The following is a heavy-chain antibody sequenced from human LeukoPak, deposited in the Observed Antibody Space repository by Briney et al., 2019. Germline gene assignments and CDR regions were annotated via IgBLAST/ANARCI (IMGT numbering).Heavy chain of an antibody. D-gene: IGHD3-22*01. V-gene: IGHV3-20*04. CDR3: AREDNYYDSSGYLNWFDP. Sequence: GGSLRLSCAASGFTFYDYGMSWVRQAPGKGLEWVSGINWNGGSTGYADSVKGRFTISRDNAKNSLYLQVNSLRAEDTALYYCAREDNYYDSSGYLNWFDPWGQGTLVTVSS. CDR2: INWNGGST. J-gene: IGHJ5*02. CDR1: GFTFYDYG.